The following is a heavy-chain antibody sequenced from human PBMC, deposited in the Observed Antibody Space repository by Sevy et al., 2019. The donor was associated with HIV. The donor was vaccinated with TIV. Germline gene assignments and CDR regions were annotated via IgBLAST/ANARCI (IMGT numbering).Heavy chain of an antibody. CDR3: AREAGGYDYDYGMDV. D-gene: IGHD5-12*01. Sequence: SGTLSLTCSISGGTIVSSGHYWGWIRQTPGKGLEWIGSIYYNGHTFYTPSLKSRLTISIDTSKNQFSLTLSSVTVADTAVYFCAREAGGYDYDYGMDVWGQGTTVTVSS. V-gene: IGHV4-39*02. J-gene: IGHJ6*02. CDR1: GGTIVSSGHY. CDR2: IYYNGHT.